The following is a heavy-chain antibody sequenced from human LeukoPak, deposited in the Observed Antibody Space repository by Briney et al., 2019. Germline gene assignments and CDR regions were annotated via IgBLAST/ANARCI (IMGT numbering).Heavy chain of an antibody. CDR2: IKNDGSEI. CDR1: GFVFRNYF. J-gene: IGHJ4*02. V-gene: IGHV3-7*01. CDR3: ATDRGWRTSGYYLYYFEY. D-gene: IGHD3-3*01. Sequence: PGGSLRLSCAASGFVFRNYFMSWVRQAPGKGLEWVASIKNDGSEIYYVDSVRDRYTISRDNTKNSLYLQMSSLRAEDTAVYYCATDRGWRTSGYYLYYFEYWGQGTLVTFSS.